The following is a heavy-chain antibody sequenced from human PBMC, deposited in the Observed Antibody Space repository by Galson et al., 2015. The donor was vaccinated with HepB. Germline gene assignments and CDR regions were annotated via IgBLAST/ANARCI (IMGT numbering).Heavy chain of an antibody. J-gene: IGHJ4*02. CDR1: GDSVSSKSSA. CDR3: ARNYSPDFDY. Sequence: CAISGDSVSSKSSAWNWIRQSPSRGLEWLGRTYYRSKWYHDYAVSVKSRITINPDTSKNQFSLQLNSVTPEDTAVYYCARNYSPDFDYWGQGTLVTVSS. V-gene: IGHV6-1*01. CDR2: TYYRSKWYH. D-gene: IGHD2-15*01.